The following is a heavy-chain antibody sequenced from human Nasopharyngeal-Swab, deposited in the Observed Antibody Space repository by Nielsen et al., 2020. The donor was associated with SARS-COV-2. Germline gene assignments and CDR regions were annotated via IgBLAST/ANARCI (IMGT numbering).Heavy chain of an antibody. V-gene: IGHV4-4*02. J-gene: IGHJ4*02. CDR3: ARRSGYSYGYALDN. Sequence: VRQAPGKGLEWIGEIYNTGSTNYNPSLRSRVTILVDTSKNQFSLKLYSVTAADTAIYYCARRSGYSYGYALDNWGPGTLVTVSS. D-gene: IGHD5-18*01. CDR2: IYNTGST.